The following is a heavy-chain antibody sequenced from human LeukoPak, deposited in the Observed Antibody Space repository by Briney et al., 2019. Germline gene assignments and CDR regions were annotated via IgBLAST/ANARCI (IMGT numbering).Heavy chain of an antibody. CDR3: AREKSYYET. CDR1: GFTFSRHW. D-gene: IGHD3-22*01. CDR2: ISPDGSTT. V-gene: IGHV3-74*03. J-gene: IGHJ5*02. Sequence: GGSLRLSCAASGFTFSRHWMHWVRQATGKGLMWVSRISPDGSTTLYADSVKGRFTISRDNAKNSLYLQMNSLRAEDTAVYYCAREKSYYETWGQGTLVTVSS.